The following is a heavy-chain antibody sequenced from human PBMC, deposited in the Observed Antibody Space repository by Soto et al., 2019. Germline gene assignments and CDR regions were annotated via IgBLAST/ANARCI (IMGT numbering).Heavy chain of an antibody. V-gene: IGHV3-23*01. CDR3: AREVVVGATTRYYFDY. J-gene: IGHJ4*02. D-gene: IGHD1-26*01. CDR1: GFPFSSYA. Sequence: GGSLRLSCAASGFPFSSYAMTWVRQAPGKGLEWVSVISGSGGSTYYADSVKGRFTISRDNSKNTLYLQMNSLRAEGTAVYYCAREVVVGATTRYYFDYWGQGSLVTVSS. CDR2: ISGSGGST.